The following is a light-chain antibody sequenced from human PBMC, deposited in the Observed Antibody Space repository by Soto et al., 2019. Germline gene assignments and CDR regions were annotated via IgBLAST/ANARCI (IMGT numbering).Light chain of an antibody. V-gene: IGLV2-14*01. CDR1: SSDVGSYDH. CDR2: EVS. CDR3: AAWDDSLSGRV. Sequence: QSVLTQPASVSGSPGQSITISCSGTSSDVGSYDHVAWYQQFPGKTPKLTIYEVSNRPSGVSSRFSGSKSGNTASLTISGLQAEDEADYYCAAWDDSLSGRVFGGGTKLTVL. J-gene: IGLJ3*02.